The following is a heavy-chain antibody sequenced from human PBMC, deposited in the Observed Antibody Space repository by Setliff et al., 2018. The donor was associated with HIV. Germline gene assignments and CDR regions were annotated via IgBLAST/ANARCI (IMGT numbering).Heavy chain of an antibody. CDR3: ARERPQSHFFDY. CDR1: GGSIGSHY. J-gene: IGHJ4*02. CDR2: IYYNGGT. V-gene: IGHV4-59*11. D-gene: IGHD6-19*01. Sequence: SETLSLTCTVSGGSIGSHYWSWIRQAPGKGLEYIGYIYYNGGTNYNPSLKSRVTISLDTSKNQFSLSLRSVTAADTAVYFCARERPQSHFFDYWGQGTLVTVSS.